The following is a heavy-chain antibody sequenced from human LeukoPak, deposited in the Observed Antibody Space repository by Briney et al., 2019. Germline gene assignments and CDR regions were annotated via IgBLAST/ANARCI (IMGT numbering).Heavy chain of an antibody. J-gene: IGHJ4*02. CDR2: ITRPGTTI. Sequence: PGGSLRLSCATSGFTFSAYSMSWVRQAPGKGLEWVSHITRPGTTIYYAESVRGRFSISRDNSKNTLYLQMNSLRAEDTAVYYCARPGGSSGYYSDPYYFDYWGQGTLVTVSS. CDR3: ARPGGSSGYYSDPYYFDY. D-gene: IGHD3-22*01. V-gene: IGHV3-48*01. CDR1: GFTFSAYS.